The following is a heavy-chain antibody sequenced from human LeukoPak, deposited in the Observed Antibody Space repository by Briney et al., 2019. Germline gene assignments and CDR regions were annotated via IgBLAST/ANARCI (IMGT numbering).Heavy chain of an antibody. CDR2: IYSGGST. J-gene: IGHJ4*02. D-gene: IGHD3-3*01. CDR3: AGDFWSGYYLNY. Sequence: PGGSLRLSCAASGFTFSSYAMSWVRQAPGKGLEWVSIIYSGGSTYYAGSVKGRFTIPRDNSKNTLYLQMNSLRADDTAVYYCAGDFWSGYYLNYWGQGTLVTVSS. V-gene: IGHV3-53*01. CDR1: GFTFSSYA.